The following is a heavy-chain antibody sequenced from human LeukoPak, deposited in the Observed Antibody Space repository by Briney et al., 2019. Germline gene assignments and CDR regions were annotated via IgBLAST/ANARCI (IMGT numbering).Heavy chain of an antibody. J-gene: IGHJ4*02. CDR2: IYYSGST. V-gene: IGHV4-59*01. CDR3: ARVGQNSGLPADS. D-gene: IGHD6-19*01. Sequence: SETLSLTCSVSGDSISSYYWSWIRQPPGRGLEWIGYIYYSGSTNYNPTLKSRVTISVDTSKNQFSLKLTSVTAADTAVYYCARVGQNSGLPADSWGQGTLVTVAS. CDR1: GDSISSYY.